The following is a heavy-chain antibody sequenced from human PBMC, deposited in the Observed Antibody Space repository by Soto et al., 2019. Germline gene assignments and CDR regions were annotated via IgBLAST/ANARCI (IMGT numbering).Heavy chain of an antibody. J-gene: IGHJ4*02. Sequence: PGGSLRLSCAASGFTFSSYGMHWVRQAPGKGLEWVAVISYDGSNNYYADSVKGRFTISRDNSKNTLYLQMNSLRAEDTAVYYCAKDSGSGSYYNIFYFDYWGQGTLVTVSS. CDR3: AKDSGSGSYYNIFYFDY. V-gene: IGHV3-30*18. D-gene: IGHD3-10*01. CDR1: GFTFSSYG. CDR2: ISYDGSNN.